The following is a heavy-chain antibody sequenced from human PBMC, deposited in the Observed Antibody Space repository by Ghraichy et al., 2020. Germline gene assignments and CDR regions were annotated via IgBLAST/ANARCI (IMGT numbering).Heavy chain of an antibody. CDR1: GGSISSSSYY. CDR2: IYYSGST. CDR3: ARLGRPPRNFDY. Sequence: SETLSLTCTVSGGSISSSSYYWGWIRQPPGKGLEWIGSIYYSGSTYYNPSLKSRVTISVDTSKNQFSLKLSSVTAADTAVYYCARLGRPPRNFDYWGQGTLFTVSS. J-gene: IGHJ4*02. V-gene: IGHV4-39*01. D-gene: IGHD1-1*01.